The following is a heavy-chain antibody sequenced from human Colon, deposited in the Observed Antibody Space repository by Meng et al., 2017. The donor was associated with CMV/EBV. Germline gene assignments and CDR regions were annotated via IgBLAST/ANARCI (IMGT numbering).Heavy chain of an antibody. CDR2: ISSSGKDE. D-gene: IGHD2-15*01. J-gene: IGHJ4*02. V-gene: IGHV3-21*05. CDR3: MRDVLPIRLIQAAQDY. Sequence: GESLKISCEGSGFPFNSHSMNWVRQAPGKGLEWVSYISSSGKDENYADSVKGRFTISRDNAKNSVSLQMNALKVEDTAVYYCMRDVLPIRLIQAAQDYWGQGTLVTVSS. CDR1: GFPFNSHS.